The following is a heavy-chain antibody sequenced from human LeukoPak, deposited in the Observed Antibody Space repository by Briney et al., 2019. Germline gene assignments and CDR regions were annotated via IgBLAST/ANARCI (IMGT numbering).Heavy chain of an antibody. CDR3: ANHLAAAFHCARFRIEEKGDGY. V-gene: IGHV3-48*03. CDR2: ISSSGSTI. D-gene: IGHD6-13*01. J-gene: IGHJ4*02. CDR1: GFTFSSYE. Sequence: PGGSLRLSCAASGFTFSSYEMNWVRQAPGKGLEWVSYISSSGSTIYYADSVKGRFTISRDNAKNSLYLQMNSLRAEDTAVYYCANHLAAAFHCARFRIEEKGDGYWGQGTLVTVSS.